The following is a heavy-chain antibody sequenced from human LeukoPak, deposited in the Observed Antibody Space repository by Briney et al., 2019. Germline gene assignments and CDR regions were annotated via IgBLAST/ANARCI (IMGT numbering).Heavy chain of an antibody. CDR1: GGSFSGYY. J-gene: IGHJ4*02. D-gene: IGHD3-22*01. V-gene: IGHV4-34*01. Sequence: PSETLSLTCAVYGGSFSGYYWSWIRQPPGKGLEWIGEINHSGSTNYNPSLKSRVTISVDTSKNQFSLKLSSVTAADTAVYYCARGSSGYYYVEGSFDYWGQGTLVTVSS. CDR3: ARGSSGYYYVEGSFDY. CDR2: INHSGST.